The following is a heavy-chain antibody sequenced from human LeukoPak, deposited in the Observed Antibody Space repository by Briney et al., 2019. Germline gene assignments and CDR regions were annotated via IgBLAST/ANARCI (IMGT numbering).Heavy chain of an antibody. CDR2: IFYSGSA. J-gene: IGHJ5*02. V-gene: IGHV4-31*03. CDR1: GGSISSGGYS. Sequence: PSQTLSLTCTVSGGSISSGGYSWSWIRQHPGKGLEWIGYIFYSGSAYYNPSLKSRITMSVDTSKNQFSLQVNSVTAADTAMYYCVRDGTTGSGNHNWFDHWGQGTLVTVSS. D-gene: IGHD3-10*01. CDR3: VRDGTTGSGNHNWFDH.